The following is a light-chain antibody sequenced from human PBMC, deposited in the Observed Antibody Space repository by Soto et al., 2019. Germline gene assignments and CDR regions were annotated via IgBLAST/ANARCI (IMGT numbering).Light chain of an antibody. Sequence: HSVLTQPASVSGSPGQSITISCTGTSSDVGSYNLVSWYQQHPGKAPKLMIYEGSKRPSGVSNRFSGSKSGNTASLTISGLQAEDEADYYCCSYAGSSTVFGGGTQLTVL. CDR1: SSDVGSYNL. V-gene: IGLV2-23*01. CDR2: EGS. J-gene: IGLJ7*01. CDR3: CSYAGSSTV.